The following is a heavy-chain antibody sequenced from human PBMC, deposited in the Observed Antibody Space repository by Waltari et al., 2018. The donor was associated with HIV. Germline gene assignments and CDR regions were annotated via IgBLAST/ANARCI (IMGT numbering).Heavy chain of an antibody. Sequence: QVQLVQSGAEVKKPGAAVKVSCKASGYTFTSYDINWVRQATGHGLEWMGWMNPNSGNTGYAQKFQGRVTMTRNTSISTAYMELSSLRSEDTAVYYCARGRGWIQLWSDGGWFDPWGQGTLVTVSS. V-gene: IGHV1-8*01. CDR1: GYTFTSYD. D-gene: IGHD5-18*01. CDR3: ARGRGWIQLWSDGGWFDP. CDR2: MNPNSGNT. J-gene: IGHJ5*02.